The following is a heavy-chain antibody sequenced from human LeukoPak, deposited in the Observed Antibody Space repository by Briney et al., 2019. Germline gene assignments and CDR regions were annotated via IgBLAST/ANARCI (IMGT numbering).Heavy chain of an antibody. Sequence: PGGSLILSCTASGFTFSSYAMSWVRQAPGKGLEWVSALSGSGGNTYYADSVKGRFTISRDNSKNTLYLQMNSLRAEDTAKYYCAKVASLCTSTSCVRGGFDYWGQGTLVTVSS. CDR2: LSGSGGNT. CDR3: AKVASLCTSTSCVRGGFDY. CDR1: GFTFSSYA. D-gene: IGHD2-2*01. V-gene: IGHV3-23*01. J-gene: IGHJ4*02.